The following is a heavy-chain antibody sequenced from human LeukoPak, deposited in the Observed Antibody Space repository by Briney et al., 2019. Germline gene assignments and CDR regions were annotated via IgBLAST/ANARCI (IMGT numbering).Heavy chain of an antibody. CDR1: GFTFSNYG. V-gene: IGHV3-23*01. J-gene: IGHJ4*02. D-gene: IGHD3-16*01. CDR3: GKSGRLDFHNTSAYWEGGYYFDS. Sequence: TGGSLRLSCAASGFTFSNYGMTWVRQAPGKELECVASLSGSGVPTYYADSVKARFSIFRDNSKDTVYLQMDSLTAEDTAKYYCGKSGRLDFHNTSAYWEGGYYFDSWGQGILVTVSS. CDR2: LSGSGVPT.